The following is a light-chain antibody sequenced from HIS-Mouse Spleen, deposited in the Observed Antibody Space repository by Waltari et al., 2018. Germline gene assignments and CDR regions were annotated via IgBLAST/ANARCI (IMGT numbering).Light chain of an antibody. CDR3: QQFNSYPPT. CDR2: AAS. Sequence: DIQLTQSPSFLSASVGDRVTLTCRARQGISSYLAWYQQKPGKAPKLLVYAASTLQSGVPSRFSGSGSGTEFPLTISSLQPEDFATYYCQQFNSYPPTFGQGTKVEIK. J-gene: IGKJ1*01. V-gene: IGKV1-9*01. CDR1: QGISSY.